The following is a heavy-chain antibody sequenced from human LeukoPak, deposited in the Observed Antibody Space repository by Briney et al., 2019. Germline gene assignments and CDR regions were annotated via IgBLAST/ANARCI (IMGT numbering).Heavy chain of an antibody. CDR1: GGSISSYY. J-gene: IGHJ6*02. CDR3: ARSHGGNGYYYGMDV. CDR2: IYYSGIT. D-gene: IGHD4-23*01. V-gene: IGHV4-59*01. Sequence: SETLSLTCTVSGGSISSYYWSWIRQPPGKGLEWMGYIYYSGITNYNPSLKSRVTISVDTSKNQFSLKLSSVTAADTAVYYCARSHGGNGYYYGMDVWGQGTTVTVSS.